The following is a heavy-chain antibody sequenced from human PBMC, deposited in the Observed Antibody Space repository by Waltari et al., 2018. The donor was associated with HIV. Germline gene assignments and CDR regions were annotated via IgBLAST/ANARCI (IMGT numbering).Heavy chain of an antibody. V-gene: IGHV3-33*01. D-gene: IGHD2-21*02. CDR2: IWYDGSNK. CDR1: GFNFSSYG. Sequence: QVQLVESGGGVVQPGRSLRLSCAASGFNFSSYGMHWVRQAPGKGLEWVAVIWYDGSNKYYADSVKGRFTISRDNSKNTLYLQMNSLRAEDTAVYYCAREDLLYCGGDCYPGDYWGQGTLVTVSS. CDR3: AREDLLYCGGDCYPGDY. J-gene: IGHJ4*02.